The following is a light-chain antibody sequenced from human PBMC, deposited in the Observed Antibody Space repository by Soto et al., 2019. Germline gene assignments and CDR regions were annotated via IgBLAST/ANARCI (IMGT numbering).Light chain of an antibody. Sequence: QLVLTQPPSASGTPGQRVSITCSGSDSNIGSNSVHWYQQVPGMAPKLPVYKSDQRPSGVPDRFSGSKSVTSASLAISGLRAEDEAEYYCATWDDGLSGVLFGGGTKLTVL. CDR3: ATWDDGLSGVL. J-gene: IGLJ2*01. CDR1: DSNIGSNS. CDR2: KSD. V-gene: IGLV1-47*01.